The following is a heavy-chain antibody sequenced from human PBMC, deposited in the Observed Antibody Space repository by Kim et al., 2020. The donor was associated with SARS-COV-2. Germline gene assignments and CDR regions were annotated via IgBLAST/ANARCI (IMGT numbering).Heavy chain of an antibody. J-gene: IGHJ4*02. V-gene: IGHV3-11*05. CDR3: AIVLVYGFWSGYSGSDY. Sequence: VTGRFTISRDNAKNALYLHMNSLRAEDTAVYYCAIVLVYGFWSGYSGSDYWSQGTLVTVSS. D-gene: IGHD3-3*01.